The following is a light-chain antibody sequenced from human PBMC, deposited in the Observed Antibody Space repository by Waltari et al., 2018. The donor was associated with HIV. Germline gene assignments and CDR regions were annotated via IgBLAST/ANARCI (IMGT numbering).Light chain of an antibody. CDR1: SRDVGGYDS. CDR3: CSYAGTYTYVL. J-gene: IGLJ3*02. CDR2: EVI. V-gene: IGLV2-11*01. Sequence: QSALTQPRSVSGSPGQPLTLSCTGTSRDVGGYDSVSWYLQHPGKVPKLIIYEVIKRPSGVPDRFSGSKSGNTASLTISGLQTEDEADYFCCSYAGTYTYVLFGGGTKLTVL.